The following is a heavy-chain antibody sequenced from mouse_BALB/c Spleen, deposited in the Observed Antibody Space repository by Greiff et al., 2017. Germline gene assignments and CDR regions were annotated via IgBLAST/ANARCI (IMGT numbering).Heavy chain of an antibody. CDR1: GFTFSDYY. CDR2: ISDGGSYS. D-gene: IGHD1-1*02. CDR3: ARDDGSYWFAY. V-gene: IGHV5-4*02. Sequence: EVKVVESGGGLVKPGGSLKLSCAASGFTFSDYYMYWVRQTPEKRLEWVATISDGGSYSYYPDSVKGRFTISRDNAKNNLYLQMSSLKSEDTAMYYCARDDGSYWFAYWGQGTLVTVSA. J-gene: IGHJ3*01.